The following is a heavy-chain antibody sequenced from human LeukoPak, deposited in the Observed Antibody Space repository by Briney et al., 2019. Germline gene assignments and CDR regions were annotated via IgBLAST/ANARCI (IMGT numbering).Heavy chain of an antibody. D-gene: IGHD3-9*01. J-gene: IGHJ6*02. CDR2: ISSSSSYI. V-gene: IGHV3-21*01. CDR1: GFTFSSYS. CDR3: ARGTLYFQPGYHYYYYYGMDV. Sequence: PGGSLRLSCAASGFTFSSYSMNWVRQPPGKVLEWVSSISSSSSYIYYADSVKGRFTISRDNAKNSLYLQMHSLRAEDTALYYCARGTLYFQPGYHYYYYYGMDVWGQGTTVTVSS.